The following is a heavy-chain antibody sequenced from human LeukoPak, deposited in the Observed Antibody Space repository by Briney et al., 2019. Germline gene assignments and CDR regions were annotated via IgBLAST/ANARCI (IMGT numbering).Heavy chain of an antibody. CDR3: ARAPTLRFLEWLLEYCFDY. CDR2: INPNSGNT. V-gene: IGHV1-8*03. CDR1: GYTFTGYY. D-gene: IGHD3-3*01. J-gene: IGHJ4*02. Sequence: ASVKVSCKASGYTFTGYYMHWVRQAPGQGLEWMGWINPNSGNTGYAQKFQGRVTITRNTSISTAYMELSSLRSEDTAVYYCARAPTLRFLEWLLEYCFDYWGQGTLVTVSS.